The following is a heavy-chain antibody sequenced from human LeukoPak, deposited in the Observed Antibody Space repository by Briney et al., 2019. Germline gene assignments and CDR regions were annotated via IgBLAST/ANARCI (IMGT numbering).Heavy chain of an antibody. CDR2: INPSGGST. Sequence: GASAKVSCKASGYTFTNYGINWVRQAPGQGLEWMGVINPSGGSTTSAQKFQGRVTMTRDTSTSTVYMELRSLRSEDTAVYYCARGPGPADDGGGYCFDYWGQGTLVTVSS. CDR1: GYTFTNYG. J-gene: IGHJ4*02. D-gene: IGHD3-22*01. V-gene: IGHV1-46*01. CDR3: ARGPGPADDGGGYCFDY.